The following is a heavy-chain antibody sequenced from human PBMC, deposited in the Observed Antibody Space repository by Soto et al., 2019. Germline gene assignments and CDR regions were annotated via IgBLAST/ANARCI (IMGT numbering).Heavy chain of an antibody. Sequence: EVQLVESGGGVVKPGGSLRLSCAASGFTFSNALMSWVRQAPGKGLEWVGRIKSKTDGGTTDYAAPVKGRFTISRDDSKNTLYLQMTSLKTEDTAVYYCTTGLTIFGVVIDPWGQGTMVTVSS. J-gene: IGHJ5*02. CDR3: TTGLTIFGVVIDP. V-gene: IGHV3-15*01. D-gene: IGHD3-3*01. CDR1: GFTFSNAL. CDR2: IKSKTDGGTT.